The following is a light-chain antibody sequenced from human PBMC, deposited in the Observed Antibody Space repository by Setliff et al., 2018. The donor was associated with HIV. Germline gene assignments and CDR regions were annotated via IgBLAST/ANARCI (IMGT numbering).Light chain of an antibody. Sequence: QSVLTQPPSASGTPGQRVTISCSGSFSNIGSTTVSWYQQLPGTAPKLLIYSNNQRPSGVPDRFSGPKSGTSASLAISGLQSEDEADYYCAAWDDSLNGYVFGTGTKVTVL. CDR3: AAWDDSLNGYV. CDR2: SNN. V-gene: IGLV1-44*01. J-gene: IGLJ1*01. CDR1: FSNIGSTT.